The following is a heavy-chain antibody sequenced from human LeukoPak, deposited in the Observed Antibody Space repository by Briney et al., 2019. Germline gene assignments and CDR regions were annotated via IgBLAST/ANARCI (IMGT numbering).Heavy chain of an antibody. CDR1: GFTFSSYT. CDR2: ISYDGTNK. J-gene: IGHJ3*02. D-gene: IGHD4-17*01. V-gene: IGHV3-30-3*02. CDR3: AKLATVTTGFAFDI. Sequence: GGSLRLSCAVSGFTFSSYTMHWVRQAPGKGLEWVALISYDGTNKYYIDSVKGRFTASRDNSKNTLYLQMNSLRAEDTAVYYCAKLATVTTGFAFDIWGQGTMVTVSS.